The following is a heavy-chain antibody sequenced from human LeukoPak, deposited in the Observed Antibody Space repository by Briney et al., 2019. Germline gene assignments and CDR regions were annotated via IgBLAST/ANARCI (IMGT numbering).Heavy chain of an antibody. J-gene: IGHJ6*02. CDR1: GYSFTSYW. CDR3: ARHKYYDFWSGYYQSAYGMDV. D-gene: IGHD3-3*01. Sequence: GESLKISCKCSGYSFTSYWIGWVRQMPGKGLEWMGIIYPGDSDTRYSPSFQGQVTISADKSISTAYLQWSSLKASDTAMYYCARHKYYDFWSGYYQSAYGMDVWGQGTTVTVSS. CDR2: IYPGDSDT. V-gene: IGHV5-51*01.